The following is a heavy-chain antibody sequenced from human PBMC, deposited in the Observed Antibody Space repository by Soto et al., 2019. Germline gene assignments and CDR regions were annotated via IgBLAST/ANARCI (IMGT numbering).Heavy chain of an antibody. V-gene: IGHV4-31*03. D-gene: IGHD1-26*01. Sequence: HVQLQESCPGLVKPSQTLSLTCTVSGGSISSGGYYWSWIRQHPGKGLEGIGYIYYSGSTYYNPSHNSRVTTSVDTSNNQFSLKLSSVTAADTAVYYCARVWGLQFLRGPKAGWFDPWGQGTLVTVSS. CDR3: ARVWGLQFLRGPKAGWFDP. J-gene: IGHJ5*02. CDR1: GGSISSGGYY. CDR2: IYYSGST.